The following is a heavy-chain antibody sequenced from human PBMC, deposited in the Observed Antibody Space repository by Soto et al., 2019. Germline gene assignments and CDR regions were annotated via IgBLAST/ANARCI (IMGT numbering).Heavy chain of an antibody. Sequence: QVQLVQSGAEVKKPGSSVKVSCKASGGTFSSYTISWVRQAPGQGLEWMGRIIPILGIANYAQKFQGRVTITAAKSTSTAYMELSSLRSEDTAVYYCASSLRGGNWFDPWGQGTLVTVSS. CDR1: GGTFSSYT. V-gene: IGHV1-69*02. J-gene: IGHJ5*02. D-gene: IGHD3-10*01. CDR2: IIPILGIA. CDR3: ASSLRGGNWFDP.